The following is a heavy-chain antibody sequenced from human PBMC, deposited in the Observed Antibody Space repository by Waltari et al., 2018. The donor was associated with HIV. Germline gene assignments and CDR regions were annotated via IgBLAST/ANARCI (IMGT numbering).Heavy chain of an antibody. J-gene: IGHJ6*02. CDR3: ARARVRSGYGLYYYYGMDV. Sequence: QVQLQESGPGLVTPSQTLSLTCTVSGGSISSGSSYWSWIRQPAGKGLEWIGRIYTSGNTDYNPSLKSRVTISVDTSKNQFSLKLTSVTAADTAVYYCARARVRSGYGLYYYYGMDVWGQGTTVTVSS. V-gene: IGHV4-61*02. CDR1: GGSISSGSSY. D-gene: IGHD5-12*01. CDR2: IYTSGNT.